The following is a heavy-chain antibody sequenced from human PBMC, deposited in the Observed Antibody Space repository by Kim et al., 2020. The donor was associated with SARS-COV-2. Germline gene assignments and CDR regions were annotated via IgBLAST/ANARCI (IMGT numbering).Heavy chain of an antibody. V-gene: IGHV3-7*01. Sequence: GGSLRLSCAASGFTFSSYWMSWVRQAPGKGLEWVANIKQDGSEKYYVDSVKGRFTISRDNAKNSLYLQMNSLRAEDTAVYYCARDLGVGFGESPYYYGMDVWGQGTTVTVSS. CDR1: GFTFSSYW. D-gene: IGHD3-10*01. CDR2: IKQDGSEK. J-gene: IGHJ6*02. CDR3: ARDLGVGFGESPYYYGMDV.